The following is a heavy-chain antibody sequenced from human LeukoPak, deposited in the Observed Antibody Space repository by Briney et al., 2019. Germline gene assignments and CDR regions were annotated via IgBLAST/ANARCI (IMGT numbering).Heavy chain of an antibody. D-gene: IGHD4-23*01. CDR2: TYYRSKWYN. Sequence: QTLTLTCAISGDSVSSNSGAWNWIRQSPSRGLEWLGRTYYRSKWYNDYVVSVKSRLTINPDTSKNQFSPHLTSVTPEDTAVYYCARGIRGNTASFDCWGHGSLVSVSS. J-gene: IGHJ4*01. V-gene: IGHV6-1*01. CDR3: ARGIRGNTASFDC. CDR1: GDSVSSNSGA.